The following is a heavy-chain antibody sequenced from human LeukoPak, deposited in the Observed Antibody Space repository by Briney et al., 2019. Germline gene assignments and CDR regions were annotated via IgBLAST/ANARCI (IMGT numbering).Heavy chain of an antibody. CDR1: GGSISSYY. D-gene: IGHD5-24*01. V-gene: IGHV4-4*07. CDR2: IYTSAST. CDR3: AREKSPERKTWLQLGAFDV. Sequence: SETLSLTCTVSGGSISSYYWSWIRQPAGKGLEWIWRIYTSASTNYNPSLKSRVTLSIDTSKSQLSFQLTSVTAADTAVYYCAREKSPERKTWLQLGAFDVWGQGTVVTVSS. J-gene: IGHJ3*01.